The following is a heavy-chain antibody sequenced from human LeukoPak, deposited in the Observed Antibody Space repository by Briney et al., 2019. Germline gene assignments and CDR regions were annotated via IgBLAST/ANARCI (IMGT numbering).Heavy chain of an antibody. V-gene: IGHV3-21*01. J-gene: IGHJ4*02. CDR3: ARGTTDWFDYFDS. CDR2: ISSIGSYV. Sequence: GGSLRLSCVASGFTFGRYSINWVRQAPGKGLEWVSSISSIGSYVYYAESMQGRFTLSRDNAKSSVFLQINRLRAEDTAVYYCARGTTDWFDYFDSWGQGTLVTVSS. D-gene: IGHD3-9*01. CDR1: GFTFGRYS.